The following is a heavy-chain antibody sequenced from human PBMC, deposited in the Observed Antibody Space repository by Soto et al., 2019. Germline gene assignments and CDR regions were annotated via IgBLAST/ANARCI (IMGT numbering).Heavy chain of an antibody. J-gene: IGHJ4*02. CDR3: ARDTSYYDSSGYYYYY. CDR1: GFTFSSYG. V-gene: IGHV3-33*01. CDR2: IWYDGSNK. D-gene: IGHD3-22*01. Sequence: PGGSLRLSCAASGFTFSSYGMHWVRQAPGKGLEWVAVIWYDGSNKYYADSVKGRFTISRDNSKNTLYLQMNSLRAEDTAVYYCARDTSYYDSSGYYYYYWGQGTLVTVSS.